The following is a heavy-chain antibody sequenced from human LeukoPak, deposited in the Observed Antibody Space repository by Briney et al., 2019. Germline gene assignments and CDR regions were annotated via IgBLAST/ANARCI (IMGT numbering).Heavy chain of an antibody. V-gene: IGHV3-72*01. CDR1: GFTFSDHF. CDR2: SRNKANSYTT. Sequence: GGSLRLSCAASGFTFSDHFIHWVRQAPGKGLEWVGRSRNKANSYTTEYAASVKGRFTISRDDSKNSLYLQMNSLKTEDTAVYYCARGGSSAYYSGFDYWGQGTLVTVSS. CDR3: ARGGSSAYYSGFDY. J-gene: IGHJ4*02. D-gene: IGHD3-22*01.